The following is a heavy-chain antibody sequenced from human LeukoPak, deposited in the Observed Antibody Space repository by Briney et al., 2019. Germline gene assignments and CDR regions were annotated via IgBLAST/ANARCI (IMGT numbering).Heavy chain of an antibody. CDR3: ARDSSGFYYARMLNY. V-gene: IGHV4-39*07. D-gene: IGHD3-22*01. Sequence: SETLSLTCTVSGGSISSSSYYWGWIRQPPGKGLEWIGCISYSGNTYDSPSLKSRVTISVDTSKKQFSLKLTSVTAADTAFYYCARDSSGFYYARMLNYWGQGTLVTVSS. CDR2: ISYSGNT. J-gene: IGHJ4*02. CDR1: GGSISSSSYY.